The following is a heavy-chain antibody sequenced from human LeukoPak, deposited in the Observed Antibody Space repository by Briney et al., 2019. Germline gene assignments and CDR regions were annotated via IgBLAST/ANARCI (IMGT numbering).Heavy chain of an antibody. Sequence: PGGSLRLSCTASGFTFGDYAMSWVRQAPGKGLEWVGFIRSKAYGGTTEYAASVKGRFTISRDDSRSIAYLQMNSLKTEDTAVYYCSEELVYCDYYYYYYMDVWGKGTTVTVSS. CDR2: IRSKAYGGTT. D-gene: IGHD5/OR15-5a*01. CDR1: GFTFGDYA. J-gene: IGHJ6*03. V-gene: IGHV3-49*04. CDR3: SEELVYCDYYYYYYMDV.